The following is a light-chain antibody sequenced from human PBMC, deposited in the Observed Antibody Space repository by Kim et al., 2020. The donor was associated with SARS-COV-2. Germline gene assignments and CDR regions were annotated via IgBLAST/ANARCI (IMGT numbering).Light chain of an antibody. CDR1: QSVSSN. CDR3: QQYNDWPRT. Sequence: EIVMTQSPATLSVSPGERATLSCRASQSVSSNLAWYQQKPGQAPRLVLYGASTRATAIPGRFSGSGSGTEFTLTISSLQSEDFALYYCQQYNDWPRTFGQGTKVEI. CDR2: GAS. V-gene: IGKV3-15*01. J-gene: IGKJ1*01.